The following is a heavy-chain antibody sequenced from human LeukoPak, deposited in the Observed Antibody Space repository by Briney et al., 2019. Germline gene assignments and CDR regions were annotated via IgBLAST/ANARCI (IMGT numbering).Heavy chain of an antibody. V-gene: IGHV1-2*02. CDR3: ARDLTHRRNYDSSGYQIVPAF. J-gene: IGHJ3*01. CDR1: GYTFTGYY. CDR2: INPNSGGT. D-gene: IGHD3-22*01. Sequence: ASVKVSCKASGYTFTGYYMHWVRQAPGQGLEWMGWINPNSGGTNYAQKFQGRVTMTRDTSTSTAYMELRSLRSDDTAVYYCARDLTHRRNYDSSGYQIVPAFWGQGTMVTVSS.